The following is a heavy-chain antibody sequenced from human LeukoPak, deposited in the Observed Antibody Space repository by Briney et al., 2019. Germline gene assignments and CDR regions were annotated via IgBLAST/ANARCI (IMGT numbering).Heavy chain of an antibody. Sequence: SETLSLTCTVSGGSISSYYWSWIRQPPGKGLEWIGYIYYSGSTNYNPSLKSRVTISVDTSKNQFSLKLSSVTAADTAVYYCARGYSSGRYGVDYWGQGTLVTVSS. D-gene: IGHD6-19*01. CDR1: GGSISSYY. J-gene: IGHJ4*02. CDR3: ARGYSSGRYGVDY. V-gene: IGHV4-59*01. CDR2: IYYSGST.